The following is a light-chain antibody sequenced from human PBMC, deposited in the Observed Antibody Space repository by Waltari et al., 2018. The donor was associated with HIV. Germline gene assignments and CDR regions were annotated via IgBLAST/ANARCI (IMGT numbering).Light chain of an antibody. V-gene: IGKV4-1*01. CDR2: LAS. CDR1: QSVLYNSNSKNY. Sequence: DIVLTQSPDSLAGSLGERATINCKASQSVLYNSNSKNYLSWYQQRPGQPPKWLIYLASTRESGVPDRFSGSASGTDFTLTISGLQAEDVAVYYCHQYYTTPWAFGQGTKVEIK. CDR3: HQYYTTPWA. J-gene: IGKJ1*01.